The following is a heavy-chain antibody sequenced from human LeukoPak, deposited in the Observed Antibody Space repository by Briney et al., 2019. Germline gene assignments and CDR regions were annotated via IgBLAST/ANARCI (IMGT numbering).Heavy chain of an antibody. V-gene: IGHV3-48*04. J-gene: IGHJ5*02. CDR1: GFTFSSYS. Sequence: GGSLRLSCAASGFTFSSYSMDWVRQAPGKGLEWVSYISSSSSTIYYADSVKGRFTISRDNAKNSLYLQMNSLRAEDTAVYYCARDSLYVGIAAADPPWFDPWGQGTLVTVSS. D-gene: IGHD6-13*01. CDR2: ISSSSSTI. CDR3: ARDSLYVGIAAADPPWFDP.